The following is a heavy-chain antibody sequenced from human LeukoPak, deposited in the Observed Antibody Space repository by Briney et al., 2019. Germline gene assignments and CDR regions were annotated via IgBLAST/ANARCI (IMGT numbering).Heavy chain of an antibody. CDR3: ARGSRAAAGSAY. CDR2: ISSSSSYI. CDR1: GFTFNDYS. J-gene: IGHJ4*02. V-gene: IGHV3-21*01. Sequence: GGSLKLSCAASGFTFNDYSMNWVRQAPGKGLEWVSSISSSSSYIYYADSVKGRFTISRDNAKNSLYLQMNSLRAEDTAVYYCARGSRAAAGSAYWGQGTLVTVSS. D-gene: IGHD6-13*01.